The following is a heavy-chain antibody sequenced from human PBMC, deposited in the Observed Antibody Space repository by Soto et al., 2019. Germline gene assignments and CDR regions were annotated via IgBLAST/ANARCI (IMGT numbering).Heavy chain of an antibody. CDR2: IYYSGST. CDR1: GGSISSSSYY. J-gene: IGHJ5*02. V-gene: IGHV4-39*01. CDR3: ARTTVTTKERWFDP. D-gene: IGHD4-17*01. Sequence: SETLSLTCTVSGGSISSSSYYWGWIRQPPGKGLEWIGSIYYSGSTYYNPSLKSRVTISVDTSKNQFSLKLSSVTAADTAVYYCARTTVTTKERWFDPWGQGTLVTVSA.